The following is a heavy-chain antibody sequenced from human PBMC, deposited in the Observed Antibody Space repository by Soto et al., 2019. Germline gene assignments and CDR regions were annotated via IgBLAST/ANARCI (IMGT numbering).Heavy chain of an antibody. CDR3: ARESEDLTSNFDY. CDR2: IWYDGVNK. Sequence: PGGSLRLSCAASGFSFRSYAMHWVRQAPGKGLEWVAVIWYDGVNKYYADSVKGRFTISRDNAKNSLYLEMNSLRAEDTAVYYCARESEDLTSNFDYWGQGTRVTVPQ. V-gene: IGHV3-33*08. CDR1: GFSFRSYA. J-gene: IGHJ4*02.